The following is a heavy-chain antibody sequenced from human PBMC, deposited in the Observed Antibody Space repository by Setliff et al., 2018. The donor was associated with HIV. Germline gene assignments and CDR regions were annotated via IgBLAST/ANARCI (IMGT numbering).Heavy chain of an antibody. CDR3: ARDPELKQWLVRSPSFYFDY. CDR2: ISPNNGAT. CDR1: GYTFTGYY. J-gene: IGHJ4*02. V-gene: IGHV1-2*02. Sequence: ASVKVSCQASGYTFTGYYIHWVRQAPGQGLEWLGWISPNNGATKYAQNFRDRVTMTRDTSLSTAYMEMSPLKFDDTAVYYCARDPELKQWLVRSPSFYFDYWGQGTRVTVSS. D-gene: IGHD6-19*01.